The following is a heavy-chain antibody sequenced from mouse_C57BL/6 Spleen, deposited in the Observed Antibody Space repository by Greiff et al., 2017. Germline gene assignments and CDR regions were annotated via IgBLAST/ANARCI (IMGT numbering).Heavy chain of an antibody. D-gene: IGHD1-1*01. V-gene: IGHV1-26*01. Sequence: EVKLQQSGPELVKPGASVKISCKASGYTFTDYYMNWVKQSHGKSLEWIGDINPNNGGTSYNQKFKGKATLTVDKSSSTAYMELRSLTSEDSAVYYCARFSTTVVGDYWGQGTTLTVSS. CDR3: ARFSTTVVGDY. CDR1: GYTFTDYY. CDR2: INPNNGGT. J-gene: IGHJ2*01.